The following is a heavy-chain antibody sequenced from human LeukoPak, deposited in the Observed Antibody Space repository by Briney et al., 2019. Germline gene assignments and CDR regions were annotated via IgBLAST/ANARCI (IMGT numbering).Heavy chain of an antibody. Sequence: GGSLRLSCAASGFTFSSYAMSWVRQAPGKGLEWVSAISGSGGSTYYADSVKGRFTISRDNSKNTLYLQMNSLRAEDTAVYYCASQNGWGPKSGVEYYDFWSGYYDYWGQGTLVTVSS. D-gene: IGHD3-3*01. CDR3: ASQNGWGPKSGVEYYDFWSGYYDY. CDR1: GFTFSSYA. J-gene: IGHJ4*02. V-gene: IGHV3-23*01. CDR2: ISGSGGST.